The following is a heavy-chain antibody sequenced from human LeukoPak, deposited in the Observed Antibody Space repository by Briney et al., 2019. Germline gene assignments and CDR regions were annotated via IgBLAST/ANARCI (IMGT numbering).Heavy chain of an antibody. Sequence: SVKVSCKASGGTFNNFAINWVRQAPGQGLEWMGRIIPLLNVTNSAQGFQGRVAITADKSTTTVYMELSSLKSQDTAVYYCARDRAVVAVPTVTDFDYWGQGTRVTVSS. CDR2: IIPLLNVT. J-gene: IGHJ4*02. D-gene: IGHD2-2*01. CDR1: GGTFNNFA. V-gene: IGHV1-69*04. CDR3: ARDRAVVAVPTVTDFDY.